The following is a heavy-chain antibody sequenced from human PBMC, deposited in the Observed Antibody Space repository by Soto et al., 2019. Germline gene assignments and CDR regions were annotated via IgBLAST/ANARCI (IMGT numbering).Heavy chain of an antibody. CDR1: GFTFSSYG. CDR2: IWYDGSNK. V-gene: IGHV3-33*01. Sequence: QVQLVESGGGVVQPGRSLRLSCTASGFTFSSYGMHWVRQAPGKGLEWVAVIWYDGSNKYYADSVKGRFTISRDNSKNTLYLQMNSLRAEDTAGYYCARGDTAMGREDVDYWGQGTLVTVSS. D-gene: IGHD5-18*01. J-gene: IGHJ4*02. CDR3: ARGDTAMGREDVDY.